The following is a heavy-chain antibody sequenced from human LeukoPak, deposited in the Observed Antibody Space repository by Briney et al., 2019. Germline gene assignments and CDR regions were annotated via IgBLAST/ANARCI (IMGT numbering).Heavy chain of an antibody. CDR2: ISGSGGST. D-gene: IGHD3-22*01. CDR3: AKDLEAGITRIVVAPDY. V-gene: IGHV3-23*01. Sequence: GGSLRLSCAASGFTFSSYAMSWVRQAPGKGLEWVSAISGSGGSTYYADSVKGRFTISRDNSKNTLYLQMNSLRAEDTAVYYCAKDLEAGITRIVVAPDYWGQGTLVTVSS. CDR1: GFTFSSYA. J-gene: IGHJ4*02.